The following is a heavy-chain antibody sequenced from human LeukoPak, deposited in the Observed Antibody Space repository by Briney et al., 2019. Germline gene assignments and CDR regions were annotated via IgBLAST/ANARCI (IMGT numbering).Heavy chain of an antibody. Sequence: ASVKVSCKASGYTFTGYYMHWVRQAPGQGLEWMGWINPNSGGTNYAQKFQGRVTITADESTSTAYMELSSLRSEDTAVYYCARAKYYYGSGMRYWGQGTLVTVSS. CDR1: GYTFTGYY. J-gene: IGHJ4*02. D-gene: IGHD3-10*01. V-gene: IGHV1-2*02. CDR3: ARAKYYYGSGMRY. CDR2: INPNSGGT.